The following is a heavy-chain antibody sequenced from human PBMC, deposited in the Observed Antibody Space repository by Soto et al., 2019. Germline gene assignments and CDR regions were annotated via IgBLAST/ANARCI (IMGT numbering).Heavy chain of an antibody. CDR1: GFTFSSYS. D-gene: IGHD6-13*01. J-gene: IGHJ6*03. CDR2: ISSSSSYI. CDR3: ARARSWENYYYYYMDV. V-gene: IGHV3-21*01. Sequence: GGSLRLSCAASGFTFSSYSMNWVRQAPGKGLEWVSSISSSSSYIYYADSVKGRFTISRDNAKNSLYLQMNSLRAEDTAVYYCARARSWENYYYYYMDVWGKGTTVTVSS.